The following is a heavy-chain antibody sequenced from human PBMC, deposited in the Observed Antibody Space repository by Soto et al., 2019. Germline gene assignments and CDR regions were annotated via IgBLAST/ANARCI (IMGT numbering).Heavy chain of an antibody. Sequence: ASVKVSCKASEGTFSRYSITWVRQAPGHGLEWIGRIIPIFGIASYAQKFQGRVTITADESTSTAYMELSSLRSDDTAVYYCAREDRDRETGLVPAAIDGMDVWGQGTTVTVSS. J-gene: IGHJ6*02. D-gene: IGHD2-2*01. CDR1: EGTFSRYS. CDR2: IIPIFGIA. V-gene: IGHV1-69*13. CDR3: AREDRDRETGLVPAAIDGMDV.